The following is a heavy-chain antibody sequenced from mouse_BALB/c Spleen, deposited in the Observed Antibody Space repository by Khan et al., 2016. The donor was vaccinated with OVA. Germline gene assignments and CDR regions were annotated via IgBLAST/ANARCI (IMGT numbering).Heavy chain of an antibody. CDR2: ISTGGHYT. CDR3: GRSLVDYDAMDY. Sequence: EVQLLETGGGVVKPGGSLKLSCSASGFTFSSFAMSWVRQTPEKRLEWVATISTGGHYTFYPATVKGRFTISRDNARNPLYLQMSSLRSEDTAMYYCGRSLVDYDAMDYWGQGTSVTVSS. D-gene: IGHD2-2*01. V-gene: IGHV5-9-3*01. J-gene: IGHJ4*01. CDR1: GFTFSSFA.